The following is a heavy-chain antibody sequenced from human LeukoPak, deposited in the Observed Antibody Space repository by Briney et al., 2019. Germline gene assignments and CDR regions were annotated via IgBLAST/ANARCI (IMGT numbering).Heavy chain of an antibody. D-gene: IGHD6-19*01. CDR2: MNPNSGST. J-gene: IGHJ4*02. CDR3: ARGWLGGQWLEIDY. V-gene: IGHV1-8*03. CDR1: GYTFTSYD. Sequence: ASVKVSCKASGYTFTSYDINWVRQATGQGLEWMGWMNPNSGSTGYAQKFQGRVTITRNTSISTAYMELSSLRSEDTAVYYCARGWLGGQWLEIDYWGQGTLVTVSS.